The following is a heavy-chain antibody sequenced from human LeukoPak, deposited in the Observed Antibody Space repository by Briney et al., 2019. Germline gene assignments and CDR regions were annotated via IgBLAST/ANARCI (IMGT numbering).Heavy chain of an antibody. CDR3: ARDPNIGFDY. V-gene: IGHV3-7*03. D-gene: IGHD5-12*01. CDR2: IKQDGSEK. CDR1: GFTFSSYW. J-gene: IGHJ4*02. Sequence: GGPLRLSCAATGFTFSSYWMSWVRQAPGKGLEWVANIKQDGSEKYYVDSVKGRFTISSDNAKNSLYLQMNSLRAEDTAVYYCARDPNIGFDYWGQGTLVTVSS.